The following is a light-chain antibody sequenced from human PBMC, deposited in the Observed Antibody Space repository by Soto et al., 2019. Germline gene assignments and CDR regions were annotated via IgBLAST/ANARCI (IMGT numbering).Light chain of an antibody. Sequence: QSALTQPASVSGSPGQSSTISCTGTRSDVGGYNYVSWYQQHPGKAPKLMIYDVSNRPSGVSNRFSGSKSGNTASLTISGLQAEDEADYYCSSYTSSSTLGVFGGGTKLTVL. J-gene: IGLJ2*01. CDR2: DVS. V-gene: IGLV2-14*01. CDR3: SSYTSSSTLGV. CDR1: RSDVGGYNY.